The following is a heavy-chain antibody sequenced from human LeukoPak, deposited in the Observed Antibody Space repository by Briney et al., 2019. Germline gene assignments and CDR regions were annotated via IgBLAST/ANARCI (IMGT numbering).Heavy chain of an antibody. D-gene: IGHD3-3*01. CDR2: IYYSGST. CDR1: GGSISSYY. CDR3: ASQNYDFWSGFNWFDP. V-gene: IGHV4-59*08. Sequence: PSETLSLTCTVSGGSISSYYWSWIRQPPGKGLEWIGYIYYSGSTNYNPSLKSRVTISVDTSKNQFSLKLSPVTAADTAVYYCASQNYDFWSGFNWFDPWGQGTLVTVSS. J-gene: IGHJ5*02.